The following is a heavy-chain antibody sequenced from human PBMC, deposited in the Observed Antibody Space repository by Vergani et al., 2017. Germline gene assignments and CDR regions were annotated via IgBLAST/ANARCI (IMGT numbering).Heavy chain of an antibody. CDR2: IYYSGST. D-gene: IGHD1-26*01. CDR3: ARHRGVGANDY. CDR1: GYSITSGYY. Sequence: QVQLQESGPGLLNPSETLSLSCSVSGYSITSGYYWSWIRQPPGKGLEWIGSIYYSGSTYYNPSLKSRVTISVDTSKNQFSLKLSSVTAADTAVYYCARHRGVGANDYWGQGTLVTVSS. J-gene: IGHJ4*02. V-gene: IGHV4-38-2*01.